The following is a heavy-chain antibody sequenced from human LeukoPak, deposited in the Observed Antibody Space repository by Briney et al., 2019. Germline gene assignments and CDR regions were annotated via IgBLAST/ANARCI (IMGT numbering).Heavy chain of an antibody. J-gene: IGHJ4*02. V-gene: IGHV1-18*01. CDR2: ISAYNGNT. CDR1: GGTFSSYA. CDR3: ARGGEDIVVVPAAPLDY. Sequence: ASVKVSCKASGGTFSSYAISWVRQAPGQGLEWMGWISAYNGNTNYAQKLQGRVTMTTDTSTSTAYMELRSLRSDDTAVYYCARGGEDIVVVPAAPLDYWGQGTLVTVSS. D-gene: IGHD2-2*01.